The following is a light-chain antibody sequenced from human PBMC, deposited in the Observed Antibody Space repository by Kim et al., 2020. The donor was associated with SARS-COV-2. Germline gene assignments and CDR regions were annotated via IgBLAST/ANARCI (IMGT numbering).Light chain of an antibody. J-gene: IGLJ3*02. CDR3: SSYTSSSTWV. CDR2: DVS. V-gene: IGLV2-14*03. CDR1: SSDVGGYNY. Sequence: QAITTSCTGPSSDVGGYNYVSWYQHHPGKAPKLMIYDVSKRPSGVSNRFSGSKSGNTASLTISGLQAEDEADYYCSSYTSSSTWVFGGGTQLTVL.